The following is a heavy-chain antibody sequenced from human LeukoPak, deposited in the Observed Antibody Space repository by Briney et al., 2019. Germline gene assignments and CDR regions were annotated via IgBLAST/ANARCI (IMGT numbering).Heavy chain of an antibody. D-gene: IGHD1-26*01. CDR3: SKARIVGPPTPLRF. CDR1: GFTFSSYG. Sequence: QTGGSLRLSCAVSGFTFSSYGMHWVRQAPGKGLEWVAVISYDGSNKYYADSVKGRFTISRDNSKNTLYLQMNSLRAEDTAVYYFSKARIVGPPTPLRFWGQGTLVTVSS. CDR2: ISYDGSNK. J-gene: IGHJ4*02. V-gene: IGHV3-30*18.